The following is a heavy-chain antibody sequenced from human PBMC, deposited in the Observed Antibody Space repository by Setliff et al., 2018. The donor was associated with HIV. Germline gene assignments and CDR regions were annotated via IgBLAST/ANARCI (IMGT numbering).Heavy chain of an antibody. D-gene: IGHD3-3*01. V-gene: IGHV1-24*01. CDR1: GYTLTELS. Sequence: GASVKVSCKISGYTLTELSIHWVRQAPGKGLEWMANFDPEDGETFYAQKFQGRVTMTEDTSTDTAYMELSSLRSEDTAVYYCATGVGVGRYYYYYYMDVWGKGTTVTVSS. CDR2: FDPEDGET. CDR3: ATGVGVGRYYYYYYMDV. J-gene: IGHJ6*03.